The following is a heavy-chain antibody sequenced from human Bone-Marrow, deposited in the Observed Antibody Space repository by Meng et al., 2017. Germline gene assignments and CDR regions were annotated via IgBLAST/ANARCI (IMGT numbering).Heavy chain of an antibody. CDR2: ISTYNGYT. V-gene: IGHV1-18*01. Sequence: ASVKVSCKASGYTFTTYGISWVRQAPGQGLEWMGWISTYNGYTNYAQKLQGRLTMTTGTSTTTAYMELRSLRSDDTAVYYCARVSAKYCSGGSCYSWFDPWGQGTLVT. CDR3: ARVSAKYCSGGSCYSWFDP. J-gene: IGHJ5*02. CDR1: GYTFTTYG. D-gene: IGHD2-15*01.